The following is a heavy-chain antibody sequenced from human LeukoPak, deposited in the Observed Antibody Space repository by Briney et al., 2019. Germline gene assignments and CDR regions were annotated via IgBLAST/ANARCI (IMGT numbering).Heavy chain of an antibody. D-gene: IGHD3-10*01. J-gene: IGHJ4*02. CDR3: ARGGGTNYYGSGSYPYYFDY. CDR1: GFTFSSYS. CDR2: ISSSSSYI. Sequence: GGSLRLSCAASGFTFSSYSMNWVRQAPGKGLEWVSSISSSSSYIYYADSVKGRFPISRDNAKNSLYLQMNSLRAEDTAVYYCARGGGTNYYGSGSYPYYFDYWGQGTLVTVSS. V-gene: IGHV3-21*01.